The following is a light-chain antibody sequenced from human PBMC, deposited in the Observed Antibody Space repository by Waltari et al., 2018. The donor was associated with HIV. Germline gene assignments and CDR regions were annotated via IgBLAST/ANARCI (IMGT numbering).Light chain of an antibody. V-gene: IGLV3-25*03. Sequence: SYELTQSPSVSVSPGQTATITCSGYALSKKYVYWYQQKPGRAPVLVMFKDTERPSGIPERFSGSTAGTKVTLTISDVQAEDEADYFCQSTDSTDSYVFGGGTTVTVL. CDR2: KDT. J-gene: IGLJ1*01. CDR1: ALSKKY. CDR3: QSTDSTDSYV.